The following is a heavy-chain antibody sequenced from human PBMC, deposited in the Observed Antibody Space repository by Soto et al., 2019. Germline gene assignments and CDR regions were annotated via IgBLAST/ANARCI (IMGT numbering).Heavy chain of an antibody. Sequence: EVQLVESGGGLVKPGGSLRLSCAASGFTFRSYSMNWVRQAPGKGLEWVSSISSSSSYIYYADSVKGRFTISRDNAKNSLYLQMNSLRAEDTAVYYCASMNGDYFDYWGQGTLVTVSS. J-gene: IGHJ4*02. D-gene: IGHD4-17*01. CDR2: ISSSSSYI. CDR1: GFTFRSYS. V-gene: IGHV3-21*01. CDR3: ASMNGDYFDY.